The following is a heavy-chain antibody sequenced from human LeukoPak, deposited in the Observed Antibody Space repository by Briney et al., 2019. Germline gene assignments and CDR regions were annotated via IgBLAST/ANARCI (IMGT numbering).Heavy chain of an antibody. CDR1: GFTFSNYA. Sequence: GGSLRLSCAASGFTFSNYAMSWVRQAPGKGLEWVSAISGSGGETYYAESVKGRFTISRDNSKNTLYMQMNSLRAEDTAVYYCAKVRRVVVSLGAFDIRGQGTMVTVSS. V-gene: IGHV3-23*01. CDR3: AKVRRVVVSLGAFDI. J-gene: IGHJ3*02. D-gene: IGHD3-22*01. CDR2: ISGSGGET.